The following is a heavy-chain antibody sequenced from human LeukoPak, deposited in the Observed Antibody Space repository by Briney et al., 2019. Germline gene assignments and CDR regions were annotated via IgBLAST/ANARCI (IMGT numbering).Heavy chain of an antibody. V-gene: IGHV3-30*02. D-gene: IGHD3-22*01. CDR3: AQDQSHHDSSGSLFDP. CDR2: TRFDDSDK. CDR1: GFTFSSYA. J-gene: IGHJ5*02. Sequence: GSLRLSCAASGFTFSSYAMHWVRQAPGKGLEWVAFTRFDDSDKFYADSVKGRFTISRDNSKNTLYLQMNSLRAEDTAVYYCAQDQSHHDSSGSLFDPWGQGTLVTVSS.